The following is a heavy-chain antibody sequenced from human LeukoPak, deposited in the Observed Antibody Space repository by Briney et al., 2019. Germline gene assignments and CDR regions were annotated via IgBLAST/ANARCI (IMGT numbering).Heavy chain of an antibody. CDR1: GFTFSSYA. CDR3: AKDTSIGKYCTNGVCSPFDY. Sequence: PGGSLRLSSAGSGFTFSSYAMSWVRQAPGQGLEWVSVISDSGDYTSYADSVRGRFTISRDNSRNTLYLQMISLRPEDTAVYYCAKDTSIGKYCTNGVCSPFDYWGQGTLVTVSS. J-gene: IGHJ4*02. D-gene: IGHD2-8*01. V-gene: IGHV3-23*01. CDR2: ISDSGDYT.